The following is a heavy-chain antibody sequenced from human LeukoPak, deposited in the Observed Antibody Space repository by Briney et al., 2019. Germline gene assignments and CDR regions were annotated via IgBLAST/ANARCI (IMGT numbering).Heavy chain of an antibody. V-gene: IGHV3-30*18. Sequence: PGRSLRLSCAASGFTFSSYGMHWVRQAPGKGLEGGAVISYYGSNKYYADSVKGRFTISRDNSKNTLYLQMNSLRAQDTAVYYCAKEDWRGHYYDSSGPPDYWGQGTLVTVSS. D-gene: IGHD3-22*01. CDR2: ISYYGSNK. CDR3: AKEDWRGHYYDSSGPPDY. J-gene: IGHJ4*02. CDR1: GFTFSSYG.